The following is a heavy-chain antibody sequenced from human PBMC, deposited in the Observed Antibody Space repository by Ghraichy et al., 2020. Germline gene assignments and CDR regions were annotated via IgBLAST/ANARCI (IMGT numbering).Heavy chain of an antibody. CDR1: GNTLKPYF. D-gene: IGHD2-21*01. CDR3: ATSNRTCSFSF. V-gene: IGHV1-46*02. Sequence: ASVKVSCKASGNTLKPYFFNWVRQVPGQGLEWVGMIDPSTYSATYAQKFQGRVTMTRDTSPSTIYMALSRLTSEDTALYYFATSNRTCSFSFWGRGTQVTVSS. J-gene: IGHJ4*02. CDR2: IDPSTYSA.